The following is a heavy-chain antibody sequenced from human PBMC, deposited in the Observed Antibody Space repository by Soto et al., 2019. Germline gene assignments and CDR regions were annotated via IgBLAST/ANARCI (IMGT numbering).Heavy chain of an antibody. CDR1: GYTLTGYY. V-gene: IGHV1-2*04. D-gene: IGHD2-15*01. CDR3: AREGTPGYCSGGSCLHDAFDI. Sequence: ASVKVSCKASGYTLTGYYMHWVRQAPGQGLEWMGWINPNSGGTNYAQKFQGWVTMTRDTSISTAYMELSRLRSDDTAVYYCAREGTPGYCSGGSCLHDAFDIWGQGTMVTVSS. CDR2: INPNSGGT. J-gene: IGHJ3*02.